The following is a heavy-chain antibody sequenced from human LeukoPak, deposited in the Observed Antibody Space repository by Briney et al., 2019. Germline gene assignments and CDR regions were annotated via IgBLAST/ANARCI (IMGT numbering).Heavy chain of an antibody. CDR2: IRSKANSYAT. V-gene: IGHV3-73*01. D-gene: IGHD2-2*01. CDR3: TAARNNRINYCSSTSCYATNYYGMDV. Sequence: GGSLKLSCAASVFTFSGSAMHWVRQASGKGLEWVGRIRSKANSYATAYAASVKGRFTISRDDSKNTAYLQMNSLKTEDTAVYYCTAARNNRINYCSSTSCYATNYYGMDVWGQGTTVTVSS. CDR1: VFTFSGSA. J-gene: IGHJ6*02.